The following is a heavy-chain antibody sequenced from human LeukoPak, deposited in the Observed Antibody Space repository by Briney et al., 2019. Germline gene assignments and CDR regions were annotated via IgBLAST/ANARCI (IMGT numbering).Heavy chain of an antibody. V-gene: IGHV1-2*02. CDR2: INPYSGGT. CDR1: GYTFTGYY. D-gene: IGHD1-26*01. J-gene: IGHJ4*02. Sequence: ASVKVSCKASGYTFTGYYMHWVRQAPGQGLEWMGLINPYSGGTNYAQKFQGRVTMTRDTSISTAYMALSRLRSDDTAVYYCARQRIISGSYYGDFDYWGKGTLVSVSS. CDR3: ARQRIISGSYYGDFDY.